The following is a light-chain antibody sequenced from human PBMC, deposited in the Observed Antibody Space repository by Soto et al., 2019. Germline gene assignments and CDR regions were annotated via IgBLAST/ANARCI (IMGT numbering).Light chain of an antibody. Sequence: DIQMTQSPSILSASVGDRVTITCRSSQTIHNWSAWYQQKPGKAPRLLIYDASSLESWVPSRFSGSGSGTEFTLTISSLQSEYFATYYCQQYKSFWTFGQGTKVDIK. CDR3: QQYKSFWT. CDR1: QTIHNW. CDR2: DAS. J-gene: IGKJ1*01. V-gene: IGKV1-5*01.